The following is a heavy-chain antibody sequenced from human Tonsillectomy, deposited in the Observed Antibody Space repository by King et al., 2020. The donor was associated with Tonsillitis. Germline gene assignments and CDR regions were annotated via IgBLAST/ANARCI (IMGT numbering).Heavy chain of an antibody. CDR2: ISWNSGTI. Sequence: DVQLVESGGGLVQPGGSLRLSCAASGFTFDNHAMHWVRQAPGKGLEWVSGISWNSGTIHYADSVKGRFTISRDNANNSLYLQMNSLRAEDTAFYYCAKSAILSINDGYFDYWGQGTLVTVSS. CDR3: AKSAILSINDGYFDY. J-gene: IGHJ4*02. V-gene: IGHV3-9*01. D-gene: IGHD2-15*01. CDR1: GFTFDNHA.